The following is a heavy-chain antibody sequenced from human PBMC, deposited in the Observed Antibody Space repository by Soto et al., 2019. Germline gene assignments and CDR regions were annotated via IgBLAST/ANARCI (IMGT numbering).Heavy chain of an antibody. J-gene: IGHJ4*02. CDR3: AKDLGHDSSGPVDC. CDR1: GFTFSSYG. Sequence: GGSLRLSCAASGFTFSSYGMYWVRQAPGKGLEWVAVISSDGSNKYYADSVKGRFTISRDNSKNTLYLQMNSLRAEDTAVYYCAKDLGHDSSGPVDCWGQGTLVTVSS. V-gene: IGHV3-30*18. D-gene: IGHD3-22*01. CDR2: ISSDGSNK.